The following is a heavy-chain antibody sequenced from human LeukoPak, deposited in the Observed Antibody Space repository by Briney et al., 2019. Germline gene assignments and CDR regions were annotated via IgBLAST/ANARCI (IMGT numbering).Heavy chain of an antibody. Sequence: SETLSLTCTVSGGSISSSSYYWGWIRQPPGKGLEWIGSIYYSGSTYYNPSLKSRVTISVDTSKNQFSLKLSSVTAADTAVYYCARHASKSGGYNYWGQGTLVTVSS. CDR2: IYYSGST. CDR3: ARHASKSGGYNY. J-gene: IGHJ4*02. V-gene: IGHV4-39*01. D-gene: IGHD1-26*01. CDR1: GGSISSSSYY.